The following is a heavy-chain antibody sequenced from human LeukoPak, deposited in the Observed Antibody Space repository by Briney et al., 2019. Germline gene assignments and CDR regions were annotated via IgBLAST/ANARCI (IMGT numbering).Heavy chain of an antibody. CDR2: IYYSGST. Sequence: SETLSLTCTVSGGSISSYYWSWIRQPPGKGLEWIGYIYYSGSTNYNPSLKSRVTISVDTSKNQFSLKLSSVTAADTAVYYCAGGFNYYDSSGYYYIDAFDIWGQGTMVTVSS. J-gene: IGHJ3*02. CDR1: GGSISSYY. V-gene: IGHV4-59*01. CDR3: AGGFNYYDSSGYYYIDAFDI. D-gene: IGHD3-22*01.